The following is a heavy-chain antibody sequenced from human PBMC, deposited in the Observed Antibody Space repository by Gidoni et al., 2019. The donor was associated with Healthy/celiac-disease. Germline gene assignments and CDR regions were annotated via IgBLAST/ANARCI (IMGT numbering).Heavy chain of an antibody. CDR3: ARDASPEVVPAANYYFDY. D-gene: IGHD2-2*01. J-gene: IGHJ4*02. V-gene: IGHV3-30*04. Sequence: QVPLVESWGGVVQPGRSLRLSCSASGFTFSSYAMHWVRQAPGKGLEWVAVISYDGSNKYYADSVKGRFTISRDNSKNTLYLQMNSLRAEDTAVYYCARDASPEVVPAANYYFDYWGQGTLVTVSS. CDR2: ISYDGSNK. CDR1: GFTFSSYA.